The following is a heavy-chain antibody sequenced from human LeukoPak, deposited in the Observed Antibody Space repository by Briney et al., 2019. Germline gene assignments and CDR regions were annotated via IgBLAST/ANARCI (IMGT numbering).Heavy chain of an antibody. D-gene: IGHD1-26*01. Sequence: SETLSLTCTVSGGSISSSSYYWGWIRQPPGKGLEWIGSIYYSGSTYYNPSLKSRVTISVDTSKNQFSLKLSSVTAADTAVYYCASLRERSYYARGFDYWGQGTLVTVSS. J-gene: IGHJ4*02. CDR3: ASLRERSYYARGFDY. CDR2: IYYSGST. V-gene: IGHV4-39*01. CDR1: GGSISSSSYY.